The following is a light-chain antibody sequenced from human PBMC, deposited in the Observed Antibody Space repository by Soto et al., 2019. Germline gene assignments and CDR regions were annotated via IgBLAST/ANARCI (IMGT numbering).Light chain of an antibody. CDR3: QQSYSTPPA. CDR1: RSIGGF. Sequence: VDRVPIPCRASRSIGGFLNWYQQKLGKAPKLLIYAASSLQSGVPSRFSGSGSGTDFTLTISSLQPEDFATYYCQQSYSTPPAFGQGTKVDIK. J-gene: IGKJ1*01. V-gene: IGKV1-39*01. CDR2: AAS.